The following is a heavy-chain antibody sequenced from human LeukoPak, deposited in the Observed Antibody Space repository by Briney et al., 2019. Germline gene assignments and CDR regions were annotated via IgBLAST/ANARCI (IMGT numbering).Heavy chain of an antibody. CDR1: GFIFNTYG. D-gene: IGHD4-11*01. CDR3: ARGGLYSNYPDY. J-gene: IGHJ4*02. Sequence: PGGSLRLSCTVSGFIFNTYGRHWVRQAPGKGLEWVALIVHDGSDTHYPASVRGRFTISRDNSKNTLYLQMNSLRAEDTAVYYCARGGLYSNYPDYWGQGTLVTVSS. CDR2: IVHDGSDT. V-gene: IGHV3-33*08.